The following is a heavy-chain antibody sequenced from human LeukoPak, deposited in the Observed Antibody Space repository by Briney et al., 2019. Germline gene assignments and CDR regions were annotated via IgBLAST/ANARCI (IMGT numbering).Heavy chain of an antibody. CDR3: ARHHGYSSSWYYFDY. Sequence: PGGSLRLSCAASGFTVSSNYMSWVRQAPGKGLEWVSVIYSGGSTYYADSVKGRFTISRDNSKSTLYLQMNSLRAEDTAVYYCARHHGYSSSWYYFDYWGQGTLVTVSS. CDR1: GFTVSSNY. D-gene: IGHD6-13*01. J-gene: IGHJ4*02. V-gene: IGHV3-53*01. CDR2: IYSGGST.